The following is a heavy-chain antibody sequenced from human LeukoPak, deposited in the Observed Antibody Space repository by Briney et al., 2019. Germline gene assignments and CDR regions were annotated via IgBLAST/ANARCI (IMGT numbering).Heavy chain of an antibody. D-gene: IGHD2-15*01. CDR1: GASISSGGYY. J-gene: IGHJ4*02. CDR3: ANHCSGGTCYRYYFDH. V-gene: IGHV4-31*03. CDR2: IYYTGST. Sequence: PSQTLSLTCTVSGASISSGGYYWSWLRQHPAKGLEWIGYIYYTGSTYYNPSLESRVTMSVDTSKNQFSLTLSSVTAADTGVYYCANHCSGGTCYRYYFDHWGPGTLVTVSA.